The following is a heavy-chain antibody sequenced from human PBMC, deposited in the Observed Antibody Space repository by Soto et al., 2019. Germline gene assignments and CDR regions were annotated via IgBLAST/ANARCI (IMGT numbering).Heavy chain of an antibody. CDR3: ARRGLSSSSTFRYHYYGMDV. CDR1: GFIFRNYA. D-gene: IGHD6-6*01. Sequence: GGSLRLSCVASGFIFRNYAMHWVRQAPGKGLQYVSAISSNGGSTYYANSVRGRFTISRDNSKNTLFLQMGSLRSEDTAVYYCARRGLSSSSTFRYHYYGMDVWGQGTTVTV. J-gene: IGHJ6*02. CDR2: ISSNGGST. V-gene: IGHV3-64*01.